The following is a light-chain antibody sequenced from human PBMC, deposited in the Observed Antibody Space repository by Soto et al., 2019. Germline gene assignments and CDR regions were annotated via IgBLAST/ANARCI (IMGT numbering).Light chain of an antibody. CDR3: HQRQSWPRT. CDR2: YTS. Sequence: EILVTQSPGTLSLSPGETATLSCRASQYVGTRLAWYQHKPGQAPRILIYYTSNRATGIPARFSGSGSGTDFTLTISRLAPEDFEIYYCHQRQSWPRTFGQGTKVDIK. J-gene: IGKJ1*01. CDR1: QYVGTR. V-gene: IGKV3-11*01.